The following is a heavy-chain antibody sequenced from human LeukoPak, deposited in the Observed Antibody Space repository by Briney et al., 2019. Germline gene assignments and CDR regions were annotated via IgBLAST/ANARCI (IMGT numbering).Heavy chain of an antibody. J-gene: IGHJ4*02. CDR2: ITHSGIP. CDR1: GYSISSGYY. CDR3: ARLSGSLVRGVIYFDY. V-gene: IGHV4-38-2*02. Sequence: PSETLSLTCIVSGYSISSGYYWGWIRQPPGKGLEWIGSITHSGIPYYSPSLRSRVTISLDASKNQFSLKLTSVTAADTAVYYCARLSGSLVRGVIYFDYWGQGTLVTVSS. D-gene: IGHD3-10*01.